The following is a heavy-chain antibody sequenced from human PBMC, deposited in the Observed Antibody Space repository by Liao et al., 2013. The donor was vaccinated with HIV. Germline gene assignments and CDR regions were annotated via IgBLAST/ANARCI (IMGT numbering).Heavy chain of an antibody. J-gene: IGHJ4*02. CDR1: VGSFSAYY. CDR3: ARFYQHSSGYYN. V-gene: IGHV4-34*10. CDR2: INDSGIT. D-gene: IGHD3-22*01. Sequence: QVQLQESGPGLVKPSETLSLTCDVFVGSFSAYYWSWIRQPPGKGLEWIGEINDSGITNYNLALKSRVTLSADTSKKQISLYLKSVTAADAAVYYCARFYQHSSGYYNWGQGILVTVS.